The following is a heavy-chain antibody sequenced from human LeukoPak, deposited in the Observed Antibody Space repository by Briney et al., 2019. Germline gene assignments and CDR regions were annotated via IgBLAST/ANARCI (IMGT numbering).Heavy chain of an antibody. V-gene: IGHV3-23*01. Sequence: GGSLRLSCAASGFTFSSYAMSWVRQAPGKGLEWVSAISGSGGSTYYADSVKGRFTISRDNSRNTLYLQMNSLRAEDTAVCYCAKDRGGWFRELPYWGQGTLVTVSS. CDR3: AKDRGGWFRELPY. D-gene: IGHD3-10*01. CDR2: ISGSGGST. CDR1: GFTFSSYA. J-gene: IGHJ4*02.